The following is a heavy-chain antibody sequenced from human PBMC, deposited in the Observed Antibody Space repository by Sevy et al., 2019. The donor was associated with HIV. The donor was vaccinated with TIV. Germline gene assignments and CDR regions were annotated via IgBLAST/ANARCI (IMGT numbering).Heavy chain of an antibody. CDR2: ISSSSNHI. Sequence: GGSLRLSCAASGFTFSSFTVHWVRQAPGKGLEWVSSISSSSNHIYYGDSVKGRFAISRDNAKRSLYLQMNSLRAEDTAVYYCARASRAALRPDYWGQGTLVTVSS. D-gene: IGHD6-6*01. CDR1: GFTFSSFT. CDR3: ARASRAALRPDY. J-gene: IGHJ4*02. V-gene: IGHV3-21*01.